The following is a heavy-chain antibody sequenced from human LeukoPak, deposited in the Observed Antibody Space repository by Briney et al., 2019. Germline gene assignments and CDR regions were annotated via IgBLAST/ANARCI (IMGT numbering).Heavy chain of an antibody. Sequence: QAGGSLRLSCAASGSTFSSYGMHWVRQAPGKGLEWVAVIWYDGSNKYYADSVKGRFTISRDNSKNTLYLQMNSLRAEDTAVYYCARDHSSGWYSDYFDYWGQGTLVTVSS. V-gene: IGHV3-33*01. CDR3: ARDHSSGWYSDYFDY. CDR1: GSTFSSYG. J-gene: IGHJ4*02. D-gene: IGHD6-19*01. CDR2: IWYDGSNK.